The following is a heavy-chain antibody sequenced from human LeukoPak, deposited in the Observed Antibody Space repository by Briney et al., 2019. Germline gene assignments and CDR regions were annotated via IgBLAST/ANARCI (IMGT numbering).Heavy chain of an antibody. Sequence: GGSLRLPCAASGFTFTTYWMSWVRQAPGKGLEWVANIKQDGREEYYVDSVKGRFTISRDNARNSLYLQMNSLRAEDTAVYYCARVGVLGYYYYYGMDVWGQGTTVTVSS. V-gene: IGHV3-7*01. J-gene: IGHJ6*02. D-gene: IGHD7-27*01. CDR2: IKQDGREE. CDR3: ARVGVLGYYYYYGMDV. CDR1: GFTFTTYW.